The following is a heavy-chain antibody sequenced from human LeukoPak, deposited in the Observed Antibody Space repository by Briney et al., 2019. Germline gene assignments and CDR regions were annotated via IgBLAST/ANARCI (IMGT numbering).Heavy chain of an antibody. CDR2: INHSGST. J-gene: IGHJ6*03. CDR3: ARTKVPYYMDV. CDR1: GGSFSGYY. Sequence: SETLSLTCAVYGGSFSGYYWSWIRQPPGKGLEWIGEINHSGSTNYNPSLKSRVTISVDTSKNQFSLKLSSVTAADTAVYYCARTKVPYYMDVWGKGTTVTVSS. D-gene: IGHD4-11*01. V-gene: IGHV4-34*01.